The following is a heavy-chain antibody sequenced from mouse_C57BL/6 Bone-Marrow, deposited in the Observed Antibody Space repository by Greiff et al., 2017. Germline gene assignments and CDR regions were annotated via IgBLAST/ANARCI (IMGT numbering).Heavy chain of an antibody. CDR1: GYTFPDHT. CDR2: IYPRDGST. V-gene: IGHV1-78*01. J-gene: IGHJ4*01. Sequence: VKLQQSDAELVKPGASVKISCKVSGYTFPDHTIHWMKQRPEQGLEWIGYIYPRDGSTKYNEKFKGKATLPADKSSSTAYMQLNSLTSEDSAFYFCARKGCGYAMDYWGQGTSVTVSS. CDR3: ARKGCGYAMDY. D-gene: IGHD3-3*01.